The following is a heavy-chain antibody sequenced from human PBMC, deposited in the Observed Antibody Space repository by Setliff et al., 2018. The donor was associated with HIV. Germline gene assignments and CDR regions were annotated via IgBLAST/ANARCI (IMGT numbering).Heavy chain of an antibody. CDR2: IIPIVDKT. Sequence: SVKVSCKASGGTFSSHAINWARQAPGQGLEWMGGIIPIVDKTNYAQKFQGRVAITADKSTITAYMELSSLRSEDTAVYYCAREPDYGIRDAFDIWGQGTMVTVSS. V-gene: IGHV1-69*10. J-gene: IGHJ3*02. D-gene: IGHD4-17*01. CDR1: GGTFSSHA. CDR3: AREPDYGIRDAFDI.